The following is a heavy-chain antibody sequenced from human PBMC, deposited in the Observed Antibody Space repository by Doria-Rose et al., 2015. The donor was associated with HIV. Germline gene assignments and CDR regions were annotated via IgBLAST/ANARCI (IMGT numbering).Heavy chain of an antibody. Sequence: QITLKESGPVLVKPTETLTLTCTVSGVSLSSPGMGVSWIRQPPGKALEWLAHIFSDDGRSYTTSLQSRLTISRGTSKSQVVLTMTDMDPVDTATYYCARIKSSRWYHKYYFDFWGQGTLVIVSA. V-gene: IGHV2-26*01. CDR3: ARIKSSRWYHKYYFDF. CDR2: IFSDDGR. CDR1: GVSLSSPGMG. J-gene: IGHJ4*02. D-gene: IGHD6-13*01.